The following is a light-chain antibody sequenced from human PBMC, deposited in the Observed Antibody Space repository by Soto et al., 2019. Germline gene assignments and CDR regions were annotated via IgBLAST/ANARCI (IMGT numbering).Light chain of an antibody. CDR1: SSDIGGYNY. CDR3: YSYTSSITWV. J-gene: IGLJ3*02. V-gene: IGLV2-14*01. Sequence: QAVVTQPASVSGSPGQSITISCTGTSSDIGGYNYVSWYQHHPGKVPKLIIYDVTNRPSGISDRFSGSKSGNTASLTISRLQTEDEADYYCYSYTSSITWVFGGGTKLTVL. CDR2: DVT.